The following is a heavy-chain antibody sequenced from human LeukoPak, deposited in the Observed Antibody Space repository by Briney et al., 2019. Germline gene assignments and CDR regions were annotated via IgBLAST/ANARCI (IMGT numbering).Heavy chain of an antibody. CDR3: TTVPSGGY. D-gene: IGHD3-10*01. CDR2: IKSKTDGGTT. V-gene: IGHV3-15*01. Sequence: PGGSLRLSCAASGFTFSNAWMSWVRQAPGKGLEWGGRIKSKTDGGTTDYAAPVKGRFTISRDDSKNTLYLQMNSLKTEDTAVYYCTTVPSGGYWGQGTLVTVSS. J-gene: IGHJ4*02. CDR1: GFTFSNAW.